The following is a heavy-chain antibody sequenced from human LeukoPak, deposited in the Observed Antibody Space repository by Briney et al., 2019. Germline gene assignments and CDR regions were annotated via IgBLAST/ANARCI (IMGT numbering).Heavy chain of an antibody. CDR2: IYYSGST. CDR3: ARLNLRITIFGVVSWFDP. J-gene: IGHJ5*02. CDR1: GGSITNYY. V-gene: IGHV4-39*01. Sequence: SETLSLTCTVSGGSITNYYWGWIRQPPGKGLEWIGSIYYSGSTYYNPSLKSRVTISVDTSKNQFSLKLSSVTAADTAVYYCARLNLRITIFGVVSWFDPWGQGTLVTVSS. D-gene: IGHD3-3*01.